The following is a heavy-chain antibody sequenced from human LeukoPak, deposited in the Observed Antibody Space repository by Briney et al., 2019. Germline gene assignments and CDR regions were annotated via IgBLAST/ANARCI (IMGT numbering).Heavy chain of an antibody. V-gene: IGHV3-74*01. CDR3: ARGASGSSGWRYWYFDL. Sequence: PSETLSLTCTVSGGSISSGGYYWSWVRQAPGKGLVWVSRINSDGSSTSYADSVKGRFTISRDNAKNTLYLQMNSLRAEDTAVYYCARGASGSSGWRYWYFDLWGRGTLVTVSS. CDR2: INSDGSST. J-gene: IGHJ2*01. CDR1: GGSISSGGYY. D-gene: IGHD6-19*01.